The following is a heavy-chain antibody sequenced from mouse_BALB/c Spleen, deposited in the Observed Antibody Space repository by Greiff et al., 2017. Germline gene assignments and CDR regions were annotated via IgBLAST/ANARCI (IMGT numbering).Heavy chain of an antibody. J-gene: IGHJ2*01. D-gene: IGHD1-1*01. CDR2: IDPYDSGT. Sequence: QVQLQQPGAELVRPGASVKLSCKASGYTFTSYWMNWVKQRPEQGLEWIGRIDPYDSGTHYNQKFKDKAILTVDKSSSTAYMQLSSLTSEDSAVYCGARDYYGSSCIDYWGQGTTLTVSS. V-gene: IGHV1-74*01. CDR3: ARDYYGSSCIDY. CDR1: GYTFTSYW.